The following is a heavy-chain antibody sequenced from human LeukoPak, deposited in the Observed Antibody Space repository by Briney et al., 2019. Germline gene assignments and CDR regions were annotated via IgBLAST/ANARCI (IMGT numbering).Heavy chain of an antibody. V-gene: IGHV3-30*04. CDR2: ISYDGSNK. CDR1: GFSFSSYA. Sequence: GGSLRLSCAASGFSFSSYAMHWGRQAPGKGLEWVTVISYDGSNKYYAVSVKSGFTISRDNSKNTLYLQMNSLRAEDTAVYYCARSGSGWYFRYFDYWGQGTLVTVSS. CDR3: ARSGSGWYFRYFDY. J-gene: IGHJ4*02. D-gene: IGHD6-19*01.